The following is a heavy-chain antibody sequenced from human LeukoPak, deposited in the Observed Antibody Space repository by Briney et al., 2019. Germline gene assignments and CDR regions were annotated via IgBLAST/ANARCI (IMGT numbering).Heavy chain of an antibody. Sequence: SETLSLTCTVSGGSISSYYWSWIRQPPGKGLEWIGYIYYSGSTNYNPSLKSRVTISVDASKNQFSLKLSSVTAADTAVYYCARSSVPYYYYNYYMDVWGKGTTVTVSS. CDR2: IYYSGST. D-gene: IGHD3-22*01. J-gene: IGHJ6*03. V-gene: IGHV4-59*01. CDR1: GGSISSYY. CDR3: ARSSVPYYYYNYYMDV.